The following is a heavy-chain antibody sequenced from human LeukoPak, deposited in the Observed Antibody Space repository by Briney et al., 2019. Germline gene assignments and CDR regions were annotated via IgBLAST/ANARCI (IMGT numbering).Heavy chain of an antibody. Sequence: GGSLRLSCAASGFTFSDSAMTWVRQVPGKGLEWVSLISSSGGNTYYADFVKGRFTISRDNSKNTLSLQMNSLRVEDTAIYYCAKDIQLSTWGLGTMVTVSS. J-gene: IGHJ3*01. CDR2: ISSSGGNT. D-gene: IGHD3-16*02. CDR3: AKDIQLST. CDR1: GFTFSDSA. V-gene: IGHV3-23*01.